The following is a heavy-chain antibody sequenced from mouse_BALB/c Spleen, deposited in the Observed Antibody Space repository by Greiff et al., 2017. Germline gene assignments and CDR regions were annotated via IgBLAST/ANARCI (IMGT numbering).Heavy chain of an antibody. Sequence: EVQVVESGGGLVKPGGSLKLSCAASGFTFSSYAMSWVRQTPEKRLEWVASISSGGSTYYPDSVKGRFTISRDKARNILYLQMSSLRSEDTAMYYCARGNYYFDYWGQGTTLTVSS. J-gene: IGHJ2*01. D-gene: IGHD4-1*02. V-gene: IGHV5-6-5*01. CDR1: GFTFSSYA. CDR3: ARGNYYFDY. CDR2: ISSGGST.